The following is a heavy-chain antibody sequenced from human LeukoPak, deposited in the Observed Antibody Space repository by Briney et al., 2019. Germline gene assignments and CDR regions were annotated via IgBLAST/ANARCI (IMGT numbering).Heavy chain of an antibody. J-gene: IGHJ4*02. CDR2: ISTSSSYI. CDR1: GFTFSSYS. D-gene: IGHD5-24*01. V-gene: IGHV3-21*01. CDR3: ARGRWSFDY. Sequence: GGSLRLSCVASGFTFSSYSMTWVRRAPGKGLEWVSSISTSSSYIYYADSVKGRFTISRDNAKNSLYLQMNSLRAEDTAVYYCARGRWSFDYWGQGTLVTVSS.